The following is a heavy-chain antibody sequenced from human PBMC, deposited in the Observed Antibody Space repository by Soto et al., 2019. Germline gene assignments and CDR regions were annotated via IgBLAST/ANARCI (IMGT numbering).Heavy chain of an antibody. J-gene: IGHJ4*02. V-gene: IGHV4-4*07. CDR2: IYPGGST. CDR3: ARANVGPPGGGSWIMPFDF. Sequence: QVKLQESGPGLVKPSETPSLTCTVSGGSISSYYWSWIRQSAGQGLEWIGRIYPGGSTNFNPSLKSRVTMSADTSKNQFSLRLTSVTAADTAVYYCARANVGPPGGGSWIMPFDFWGQGTLVTVSS. CDR1: GGSISSYY. D-gene: IGHD2-15*01.